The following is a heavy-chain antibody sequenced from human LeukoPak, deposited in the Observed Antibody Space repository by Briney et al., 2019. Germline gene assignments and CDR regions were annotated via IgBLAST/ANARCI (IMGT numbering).Heavy chain of an antibody. CDR2: ISGSGGRT. Sequence: GGSLRLSCAASGFTFSSYAMSWVRQAPGKGLEWVSAISGSGGRTYYADSVKGRFTISRDNSKNTLYLQMNSLRAEDTAVYYCATFTPAIAAAGINFDYWGQGTLVTVSS. CDR1: GFTFSSYA. J-gene: IGHJ4*02. D-gene: IGHD6-13*01. V-gene: IGHV3-23*01. CDR3: ATFTPAIAAAGINFDY.